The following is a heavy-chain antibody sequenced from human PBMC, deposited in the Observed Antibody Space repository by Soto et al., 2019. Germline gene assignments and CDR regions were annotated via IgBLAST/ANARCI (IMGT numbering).Heavy chain of an antibody. D-gene: IGHD3-22*01. CDR1: GGTFSSYA. Sequence: QVQLVQSGAEVKKPGSSVKVSCKASGGTFSSYAISWVRQAPGQGLEWMGGIIPIFGTANYAQKFQGRVTITADKSTSTAYMELSSLRSEDTAVYYCATDYDSRGYSKYYFDYWGQGTLVTVSS. J-gene: IGHJ4*02. CDR2: IIPIFGTA. CDR3: ATDYDSRGYSKYYFDY. V-gene: IGHV1-69*06.